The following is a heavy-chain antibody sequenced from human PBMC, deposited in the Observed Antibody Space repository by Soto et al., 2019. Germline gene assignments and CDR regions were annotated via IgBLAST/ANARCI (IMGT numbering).Heavy chain of an antibody. CDR3: ARGKEIVATIRYDY. V-gene: IGHV7-4-1*02. Sequence: ASVTVSCKASGYTFTSYAMNWVRQAPGQGLAWMGWINTNTGNPTYAQGFTGRFVFSLDTSVSTAYLQISSLKAEDTAVYYCARGKEIVATIRYDYWGQGTLVTVSS. D-gene: IGHD5-12*01. CDR2: INTNTGNP. J-gene: IGHJ4*02. CDR1: GYTFTSYA.